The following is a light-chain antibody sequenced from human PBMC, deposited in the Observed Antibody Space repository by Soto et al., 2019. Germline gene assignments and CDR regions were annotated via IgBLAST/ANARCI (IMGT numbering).Light chain of an antibody. CDR3: QQSYSTPYT. Sequence: DIQMTQSPSSLSASVGDRVTITCRASQSISSSLNWYRQNPGKAPKLLIYAASSLQNGVSSRFSGSGSGTDFTLTISSLQPEYFATYYCQQSYSTPYTFGQGTRLDIK. CDR2: AAS. CDR1: QSISSS. V-gene: IGKV1-39*01. J-gene: IGKJ2*01.